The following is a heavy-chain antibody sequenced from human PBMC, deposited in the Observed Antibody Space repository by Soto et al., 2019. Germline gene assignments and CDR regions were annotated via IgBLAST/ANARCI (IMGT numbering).Heavy chain of an antibody. J-gene: IGHJ4*02. Sequence: QVQLVESGGGVVQPGRSLRLSCAASGFTFSSYGMHWVRQAPGKGLEWVAVISYDGSNKYYADSVKGRFTISRDNSKKTLDVEMNSLRAEETGVYYCAKDLLRERYFDYWGQGTLVTVSS. CDR2: ISYDGSNK. CDR1: GFTFSSYG. D-gene: IGHD1-1*01. V-gene: IGHV3-30*18. CDR3: AKDLLRERYFDY.